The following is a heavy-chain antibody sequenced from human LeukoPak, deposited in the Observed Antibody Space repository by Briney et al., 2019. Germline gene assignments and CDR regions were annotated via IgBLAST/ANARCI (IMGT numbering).Heavy chain of an antibody. Sequence: ASVKVSCKAAGGTFSSYAISWVRQAPGQGLEWMGGIIAYNGNTNYAQKLQGRVTMTTDTSTSTAYMELRSLRSDDTAVYYCATGNRILPFDYWGQGTLVTVSS. CDR3: ATGNRILPFDY. D-gene: IGHD2-15*01. J-gene: IGHJ4*02. CDR1: GGTFSSYA. V-gene: IGHV1-18*01. CDR2: IIAYNGNT.